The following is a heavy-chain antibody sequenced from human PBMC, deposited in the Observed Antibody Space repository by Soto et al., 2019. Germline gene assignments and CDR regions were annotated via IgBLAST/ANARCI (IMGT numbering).Heavy chain of an antibody. CDR2: INPSGGST. J-gene: IGHJ5*02. V-gene: IGHV1-46*03. Sequence: QVQLVQSGAEVKKPGASVKVSCKASGYTFTSYYMHWVRQAPGQGLEWMGIINPSGGSTSYAQKFQGRVTMTRDTSTSTVYMELSSLRSDDTAVYYCARDSAGDYVGNWFDPWGQGTLVTVSS. CDR1: GYTFTSYY. CDR3: ARDSAGDYVGNWFDP. D-gene: IGHD4-17*01.